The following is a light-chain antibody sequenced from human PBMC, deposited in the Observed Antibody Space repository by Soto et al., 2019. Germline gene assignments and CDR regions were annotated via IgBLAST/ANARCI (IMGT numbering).Light chain of an antibody. CDR2: EDN. CDR3: QSYDSSNHVV. V-gene: IGLV6-57*04. Sequence: NFMLTQPHSVSESPGKTVTISCTRSSGSIASNYVQWYQQRPGSAPTTVIYEDNQRPSGVPDRFSGSIDSSSNSASLTISGLKTEDEADYYCQSYDSSNHVVFGGGTKVTFL. J-gene: IGLJ2*01. CDR1: SGSIASNY.